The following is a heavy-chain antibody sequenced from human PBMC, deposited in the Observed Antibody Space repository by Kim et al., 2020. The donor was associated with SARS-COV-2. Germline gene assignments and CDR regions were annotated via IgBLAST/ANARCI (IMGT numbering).Heavy chain of an antibody. D-gene: IGHD6-6*01. CDR3: ARAVGIAAPIPDYYYGMDV. V-gene: IGHV4-34*01. J-gene: IGHJ6*02. Sequence: SRVTISVDTSKNQFSLKLSSVTAADTAVYYCARAVGIAAPIPDYYYGMDVWGQGTTVTVSS.